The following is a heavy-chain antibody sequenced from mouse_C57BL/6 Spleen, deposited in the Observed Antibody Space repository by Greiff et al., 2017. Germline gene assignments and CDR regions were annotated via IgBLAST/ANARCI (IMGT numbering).Heavy chain of an antibody. D-gene: IGHD2-3*01. CDR3: ARWLLPFDY. J-gene: IGHJ2*01. CDR1: GYAFSSSW. Sequence: QVQLQQSGPELVKPGASVKISCKASGYAFSSSWMNWVKQRPGQGLEWIGRIYPGDGDTNYNGKFKGKATLTADKSSSTAYLQLSSLTSEDSAVYFCARWLLPFDYWGKGTTLTVSS. CDR2: IYPGDGDT. V-gene: IGHV1-82*01.